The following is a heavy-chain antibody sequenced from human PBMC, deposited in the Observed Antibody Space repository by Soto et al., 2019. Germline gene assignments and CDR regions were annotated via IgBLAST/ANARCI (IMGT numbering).Heavy chain of an antibody. CDR1: GYTFTHFL. D-gene: IGHD1-1*01. CDR2: IDPSDSSA. CDR3: ESLLDRPTADPTTLASSDFDH. Sequence: GESLKISCQTFGYTFTHFLVILRRQVPGEGLEGMGRIDPSDSSANYSPSFAGHVTFSVDRSLNTAYLQWRNLRASDSAVYYCESLLDRPTADPTTLASSDFDHWGQGTQVTVSS. V-gene: IGHV5-10-1*01. J-gene: IGHJ4*02.